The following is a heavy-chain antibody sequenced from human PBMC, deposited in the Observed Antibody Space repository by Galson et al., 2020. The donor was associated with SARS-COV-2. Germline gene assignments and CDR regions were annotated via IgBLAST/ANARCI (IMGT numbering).Heavy chain of an antibody. CDR2: ISYDGSNK. Sequence: GGSLRLSCAASGFTFSSYAMHWVRQAPGKGLEWVAVISYDGSNKYYADSVKGRFTISRDNSKNTLYLQMNSLRAEDTAVYYCARDSEYYDILTGYYNPPDYYYYYGMDVWGQGTTGTVSS. V-gene: IGHV3-30*04. J-gene: IGHJ6*02. CDR3: ARDSEYYDILTGYYNPPDYYYYYGMDV. CDR1: GFTFSSYA. D-gene: IGHD3-9*01.